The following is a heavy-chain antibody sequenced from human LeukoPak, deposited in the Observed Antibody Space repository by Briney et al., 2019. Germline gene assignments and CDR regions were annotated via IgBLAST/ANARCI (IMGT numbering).Heavy chain of an antibody. Sequence: ASVKVSCKASGYTFTDYYMHWLGQTPGQGLEWMGWIIPNSGGTEYAQKFQGRVTMTRDTSISTFYMELTRLTSDDTAVYYCARRYHDILTGYRAENWFAPWGQGTLVTVSA. CDR3: ARRYHDILTGYRAENWFAP. CDR2: IIPNSGGT. J-gene: IGHJ5*02. CDR1: GYTFTDYY. V-gene: IGHV1-2*02. D-gene: IGHD3-9*01.